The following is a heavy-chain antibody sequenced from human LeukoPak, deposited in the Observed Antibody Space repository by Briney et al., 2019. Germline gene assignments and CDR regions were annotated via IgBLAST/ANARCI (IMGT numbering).Heavy chain of an antibody. CDR2: ISSSGGTK. CDR1: GFTFSDYY. CDR3: ARWVDY. V-gene: IGHV3-11*04. J-gene: IGHJ4*02. Sequence: GGSLRLSCAASGFTFSDYYMSWIRQAPGRGLEWVSYISSSGGTKYYADSVKGRFTISRDNAKNSYLQMNSLRAEDTAVYYCARWVDYWGQGTLVTVSS.